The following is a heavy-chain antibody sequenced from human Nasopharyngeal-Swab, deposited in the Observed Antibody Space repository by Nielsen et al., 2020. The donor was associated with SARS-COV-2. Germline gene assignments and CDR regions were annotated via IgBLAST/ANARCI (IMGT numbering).Heavy chain of an antibody. CDR3: ARDRAYSGSYMDV. Sequence: WVRQAPGQGLEWMGGIIPIFGTANYAQKFQGRVTITAGKSTSTAYMELSSLRSEDTAVYYCARDRAYSGSYMDVWGKGTTVTVSS. D-gene: IGHD5-12*01. CDR2: IIPIFGTA. J-gene: IGHJ6*03. V-gene: IGHV1-69*06.